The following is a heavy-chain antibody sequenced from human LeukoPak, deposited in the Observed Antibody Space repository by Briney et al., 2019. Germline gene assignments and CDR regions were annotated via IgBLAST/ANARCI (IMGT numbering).Heavy chain of an antibody. Sequence: PGGSLTLSCAASGFTFSSYWMHWVRQAPGKGLVWVSRINSDGSSTSYADSVKGRFTISRDNAKNTLYLQMNSLRAEDTAVYYCARVGRGYSLGMDVWGQGTTVTVSS. J-gene: IGHJ6*02. D-gene: IGHD5-18*01. CDR1: GFTFSSYW. CDR2: INSDGSST. V-gene: IGHV3-74*01. CDR3: ARVGRGYSLGMDV.